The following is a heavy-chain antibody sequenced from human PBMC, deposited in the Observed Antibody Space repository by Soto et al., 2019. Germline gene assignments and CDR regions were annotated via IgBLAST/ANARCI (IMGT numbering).Heavy chain of an antibody. D-gene: IGHD4-17*01. CDR2: ISYDGSNK. V-gene: IGHV3-30-3*01. CDR1: GFTFSSYA. J-gene: IGHJ6*02. Sequence: QVQLVESGGGVVQPGRSLRLSCAASGFTFSSYAMHWVRQAPGKGLEWVAGISYDGSNKYYADSVKGRFTISRDNSKNTLYLQMNSLRAEDTAVYYCARRIDYVKYYYGMDVWGQGTTVTVSS. CDR3: ARRIDYVKYYYGMDV.